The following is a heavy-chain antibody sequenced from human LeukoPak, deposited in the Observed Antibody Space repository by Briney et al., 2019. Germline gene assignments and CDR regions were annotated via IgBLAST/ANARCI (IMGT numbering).Heavy chain of an antibody. Sequence: KSSETLSLTCAVSGGSISSGGYSWSWIRQPPGKGLEWIGYIYHSGSTYYNPSLKSRVTISVDRSKNQLSLKLTSATAADTSVYYCARHSGLRSPFDPWGQGTLVTVSS. D-gene: IGHD3-3*01. CDR1: GGSISSGGYS. CDR2: IYHSGST. CDR3: ARHSGLRSPFDP. V-gene: IGHV4-30-2*01. J-gene: IGHJ5*02.